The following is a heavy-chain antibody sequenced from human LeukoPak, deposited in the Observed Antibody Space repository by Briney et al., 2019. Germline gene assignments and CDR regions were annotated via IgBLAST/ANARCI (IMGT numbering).Heavy chain of an antibody. CDR2: IFYTGST. Sequence: PSETLSLTCTVSGVSISGNYWSWIRQPPGKGLEWIGYIFYTGSTNYNPSLKSRVTISVDTSKNQFSLKLSSVTPADTAVYYCARVFSTNYYDNRGWFDPWGQGTLVTVSS. V-gene: IGHV4-59*01. CDR1: GVSISGNY. CDR3: ARVFSTNYYDNRGWFDP. D-gene: IGHD3-22*01. J-gene: IGHJ5*02.